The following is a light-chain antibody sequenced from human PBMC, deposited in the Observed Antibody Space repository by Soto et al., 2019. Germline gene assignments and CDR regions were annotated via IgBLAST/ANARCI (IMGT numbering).Light chain of an antibody. CDR3: AAWDDSLRGVV. CDR2: RNN. V-gene: IGLV1-47*01. Sequence: QSVLTQPPSASGTPGQRVTISCSGSLSNIGSNFIYWYQQLPGSAPKLLINRNNERPSGVPDRFSGSKSGTSASLAISGLRSEDEADYHCAAWDDSLRGVVFGGGTMLTVL. J-gene: IGLJ2*01. CDR1: LSNIGSNF.